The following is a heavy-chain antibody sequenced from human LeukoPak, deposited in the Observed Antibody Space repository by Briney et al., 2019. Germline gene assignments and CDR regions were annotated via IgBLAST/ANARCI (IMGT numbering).Heavy chain of an antibody. J-gene: IGHJ4*02. Sequence: PSETLSLTCTVSGGSISSYYWSWIRQPPGKGLEWIGYIYYSGSTNYNPSLKSRVTISVDTSKNQFSLKLSSVTAADTAVYYCASSESGWPFDYWGQGTLVTVSS. V-gene: IGHV4-59*01. CDR1: GGSISSYY. D-gene: IGHD6-19*01. CDR3: ASSESGWPFDY. CDR2: IYYSGST.